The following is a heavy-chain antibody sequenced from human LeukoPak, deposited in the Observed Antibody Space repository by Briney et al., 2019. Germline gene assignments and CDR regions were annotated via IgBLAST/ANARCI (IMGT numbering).Heavy chain of an antibody. V-gene: IGHV4-59*01. J-gene: IGHJ4*02. D-gene: IGHD3-3*01. CDR3: ARGRRTVFGVVIPHFDY. CDR1: GGSINSYF. Sequence: SETLSLTCSLSGGSINSYFWSWIRQPPGKGLEWIGYINYTENTIFNPSLKNRVTMSIDTSTKKFSLSLTSVTASDTAVYSCARGRRTVFGVVIPHFDYWGRGTLVTVSS. CDR2: INYTENT.